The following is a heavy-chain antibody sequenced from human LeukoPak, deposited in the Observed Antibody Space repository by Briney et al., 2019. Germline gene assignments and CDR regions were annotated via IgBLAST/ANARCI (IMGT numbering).Heavy chain of an antibody. CDR2: IYYSGST. V-gene: IGHV4-59*01. J-gene: IGHJ4*02. D-gene: IGHD3-10*01. Sequence: SETLSLTCTVSGGSISSYYWSWIRQPPGKGLEWIGYIYYSGSTNYNPSLKSRVTISVDTSKNQFSLKLSSVIAADTAVYYCARINMVRGVIADYWGQGTLVTVSS. CDR3: ARINMVRGVIADY. CDR1: GGSISSYY.